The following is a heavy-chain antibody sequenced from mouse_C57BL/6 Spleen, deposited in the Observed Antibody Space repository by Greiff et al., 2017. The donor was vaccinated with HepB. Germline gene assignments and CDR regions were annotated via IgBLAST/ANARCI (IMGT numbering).Heavy chain of an antibody. CDR1: GYTFTDYE. Sequence: LQESGAELVRPGASVTLSCKASGYTFTDYEMHWVKQTPVHGLEWIGAIDPETGGTAYNQKFKGKAILTADKSSSTAYMELRSLTSEDSAVYYCTRRGKEYFDVWGTGTTVTVSS. D-gene: IGHD1-3*01. J-gene: IGHJ1*03. CDR2: IDPETGGT. V-gene: IGHV1-15*01. CDR3: TRRGKEYFDV.